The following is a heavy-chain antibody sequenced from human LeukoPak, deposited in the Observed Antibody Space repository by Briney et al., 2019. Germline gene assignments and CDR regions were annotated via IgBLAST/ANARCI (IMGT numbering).Heavy chain of an antibody. Sequence: PSETLSLTCTASGGSISSIIYYWGWIRQPPGKGLEWIGSIYYSGSTYYNPSLKSRVTIFVDTSKNQFSLKLSPVTAADTAVYYCARLSPYSSGWYEDYWGQGTLVTVSS. D-gene: IGHD6-19*01. CDR3: ARLSPYSSGWYEDY. CDR2: IYYSGST. CDR1: GGSISSIIYY. J-gene: IGHJ4*02. V-gene: IGHV4-39*01.